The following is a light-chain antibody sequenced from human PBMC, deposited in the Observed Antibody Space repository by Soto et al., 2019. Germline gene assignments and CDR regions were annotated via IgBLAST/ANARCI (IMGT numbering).Light chain of an antibody. CDR1: SSDVGGYNS. V-gene: IGLV2-8*01. CDR3: SSYAGSNNYV. J-gene: IGLJ1*01. Sequence: QSALTQPPSASGSPGQSVTISCTGTSSDVGGYNSVSWYQHHPGKAPKLMIYEVSKRPSGVPDRFSGSKSGNTASLTVSGLQAEDEADYYCSSYAGSNNYVFGTGTQLTVL. CDR2: EVS.